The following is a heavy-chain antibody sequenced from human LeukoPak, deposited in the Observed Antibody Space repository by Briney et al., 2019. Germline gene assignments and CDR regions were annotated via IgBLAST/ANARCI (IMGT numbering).Heavy chain of an antibody. V-gene: IGHV3-7*01. J-gene: IGHJ4*02. CDR2: IKQDGSEK. D-gene: IGHD6-19*01. CDR3: ARQYSPWLVKYYFDY. CDR1: GFTFSNAW. Sequence: PGGSLRLSCAASGFTFSNAWMSWVRQAPGKGLEWVANIKQDGSEKYYVDSVKGRFTISRDNAKNSLYLQMNSLRAEDTAVYYCARQYSPWLVKYYFDYWGQRTLVTVSS.